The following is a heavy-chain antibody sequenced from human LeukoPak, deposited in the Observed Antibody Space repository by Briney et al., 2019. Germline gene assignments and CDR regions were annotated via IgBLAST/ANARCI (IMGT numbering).Heavy chain of an antibody. CDR2: ISYDGSNK. CDR3: ARGYCTNGVCLSH. V-gene: IGHV3-30*04. CDR1: GFTFSSYA. Sequence: TGGSLRLSCAASGFTFSSYAMHWVRQAPGKGLEWVAVISYDGSNKYYADSVKGRFTISRDNSKNTLYLQMNSLRAEDTAVYYCARGYCTNGVCLSHWGQGTLVTVSS. D-gene: IGHD2-8*01. J-gene: IGHJ4*02.